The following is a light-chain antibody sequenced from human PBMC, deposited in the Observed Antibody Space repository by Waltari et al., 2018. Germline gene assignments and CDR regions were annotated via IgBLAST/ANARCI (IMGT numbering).Light chain of an antibody. CDR1: QSVLYSSNNKNY. CDR2: WSS. J-gene: IGKJ4*01. CDR3: QQYYNSPLT. Sequence: DIVMTQSPDSLAVSLGERATINCKSSQSVLYSSNNKNYLAWYQQKPGQPPKLIIYWSSTRESGVADRFSGSESGTDFTLTISSLQAEDVAVYYCQQYYNSPLTFGGGTKVEIK. V-gene: IGKV4-1*01.